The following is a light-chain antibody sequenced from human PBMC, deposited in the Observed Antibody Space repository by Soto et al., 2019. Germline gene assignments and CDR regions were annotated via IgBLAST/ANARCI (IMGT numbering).Light chain of an antibody. CDR2: LNSDGSH. Sequence: QLVLTQSPSASASLGASVKLTCTLSRGHINYAIAWHQQQPEKGPRFLMKLNSDGSHSKGDGIPDRFSGSSSGAERYLTISTLQSEDEADYYCQTWVTGIHIFGGGTKLTVL. CDR1: RGHINYA. V-gene: IGLV4-69*01. J-gene: IGLJ2*01. CDR3: QTWVTGIHI.